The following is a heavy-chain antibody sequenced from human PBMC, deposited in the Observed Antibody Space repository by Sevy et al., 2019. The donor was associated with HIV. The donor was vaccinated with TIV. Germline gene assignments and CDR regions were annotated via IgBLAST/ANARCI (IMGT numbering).Heavy chain of an antibody. CDR1: GYSFDSYD. V-gene: IGHV1-8*01. D-gene: IGHD3-3*01. CDR3: ASGGNGDFWSYEYYYYGMDV. Sequence: ASVKVSCEASGYSFDSYDINWVRQATGQGLEWMGWMSAKTGATGFAQKFKGRVTMTRNTSISTAYMELSRLTNEDTAVYYCASGGNGDFWSYEYYYYGMDVWGQGTTVTVSS. J-gene: IGHJ6*02. CDR2: MSAKTGAT.